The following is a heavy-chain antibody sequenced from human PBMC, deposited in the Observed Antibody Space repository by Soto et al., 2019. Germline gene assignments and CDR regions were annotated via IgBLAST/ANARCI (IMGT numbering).Heavy chain of an antibody. V-gene: IGHV1-69*01. CDR1: GGTFSTYA. D-gene: IGHD4-17*01. CDR3: ATKGPGDGATGLGWFDP. CDR2: LIPIFGTA. J-gene: IGHJ5*02. Sequence: QVQLVQSGAEVKRPGSSVKVSCKASGGTFSTYAINWVRQAPGQGLEWMGGLIPIFGTANYAQKFQGRVSITADESTSKAYMELSSLRSEDTAVYYCATKGPGDGATGLGWFDPWGQGTLVTVSS.